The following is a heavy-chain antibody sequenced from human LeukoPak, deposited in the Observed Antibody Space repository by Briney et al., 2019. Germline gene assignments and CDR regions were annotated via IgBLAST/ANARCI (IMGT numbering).Heavy chain of an antibody. Sequence: ASVKVSCKASGYTFTSYGISWVRQAPGQGLEWMGWISVYNGNTNYAQKLQGRVTMTTDTFTSTAYMELRSLRSDDTAVYYCARNLYYSGSSGGDYWGQGTLVTVSS. CDR3: ARNLYYSGSSGGDY. CDR1: GYTFTSYG. CDR2: ISVYNGNT. V-gene: IGHV1-18*01. D-gene: IGHD6-6*01. J-gene: IGHJ4*02.